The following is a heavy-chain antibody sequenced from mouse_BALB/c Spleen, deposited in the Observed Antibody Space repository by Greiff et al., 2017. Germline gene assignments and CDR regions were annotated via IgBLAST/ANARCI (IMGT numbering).Heavy chain of an antibody. V-gene: IGHV3-2*02. CDR1: GYSITSDYA. J-gene: IGHJ4*01. CDR2: ISYSGST. Sequence: VQLKESGPGLVKPSQSLSLTCTVTGYSITSDYAWNWIRQFPGNKLEWMGYISYSGSTSYNPSLKSRISITRDTSKNQFFLQLNSVTTEDTATYYCARDYDHYAMDYWGQGTSVTVSS. CDR3: ARDYDHYAMDY. D-gene: IGHD2-4*01.